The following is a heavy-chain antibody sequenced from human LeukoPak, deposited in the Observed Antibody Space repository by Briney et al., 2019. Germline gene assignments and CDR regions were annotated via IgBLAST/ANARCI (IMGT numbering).Heavy chain of an antibody. J-gene: IGHJ6*03. D-gene: IGHD5-18*01. CDR2: ISSGSSTI. Sequence: PGGSLRLSCAASGFTFSDYYMSWIRQAPGEGLDWVSYISSGSSTIYYAESVKGRFTISRDNTKNSLYLQMNSLRAEDTAVYYCARMYSYGSGYYYHDYMDVWGKGTTVTVSS. CDR3: ARMYSYGSGYYYHDYMDV. V-gene: IGHV3-11*01. CDR1: GFTFSDYY.